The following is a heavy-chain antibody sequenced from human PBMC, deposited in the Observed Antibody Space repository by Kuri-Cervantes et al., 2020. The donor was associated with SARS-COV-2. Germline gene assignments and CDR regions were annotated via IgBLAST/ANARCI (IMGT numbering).Heavy chain of an antibody. J-gene: IGHJ4*02. Sequence: GSLRLSCTVSGGSISSSSYYWGWIRQPPGKGLEWIGSIYYSGSTYYNPSLKSRVTISVDTSKNQFSLKPSSVTAADTAVYYCARRNYVLGSWDYWGQGTLVTVSS. CDR3: ARRNYVLGSWDY. CDR1: GGSISSSSYY. D-gene: IGHD1-7*01. CDR2: IYYSGST. V-gene: IGHV4-39*07.